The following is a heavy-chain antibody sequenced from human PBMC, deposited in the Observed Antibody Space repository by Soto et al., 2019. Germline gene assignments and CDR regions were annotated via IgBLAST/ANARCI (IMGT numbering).Heavy chain of an antibody. J-gene: IGHJ4*02. Sequence: PSETLSLTCSVSGGSMSSSSYFWGWIRQPPGKGLEWIGYIYYSGSTNYNPSLKSRVTISVDTSKNQFSLKLSSVTAADTAVYYCAGGPYSSSWYFDYWGQGTLVTVSS. CDR3: AGGPYSSSWYFDY. D-gene: IGHD6-13*01. V-gene: IGHV4-61*05. CDR2: IYYSGST. CDR1: GGSMSSSSYF.